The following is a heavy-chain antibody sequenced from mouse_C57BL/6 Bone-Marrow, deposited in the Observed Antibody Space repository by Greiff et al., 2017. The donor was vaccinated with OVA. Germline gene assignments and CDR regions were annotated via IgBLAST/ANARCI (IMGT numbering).Heavy chain of an antibody. CDR1: GYAFSSYW. J-gene: IGHJ3*01. Sequence: VQLQQSGAELVKPGASVKISCKASGYAFSSYWMNWVKQRPGKGLEWIGQIYPGDGDTNYNGKFKGKATLTADKSSSTAYMQLSSLTSEDSAVYFCARGERYGSLFAYWGQGTLVTVSA. CDR2: IYPGDGDT. V-gene: IGHV1-80*01. D-gene: IGHD2-10*02. CDR3: ARGERYGSLFAY.